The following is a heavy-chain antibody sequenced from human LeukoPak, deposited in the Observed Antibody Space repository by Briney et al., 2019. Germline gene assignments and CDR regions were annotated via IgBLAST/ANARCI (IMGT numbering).Heavy chain of an antibody. J-gene: IGHJ4*02. D-gene: IGHD2-15*01. V-gene: IGHV3-48*02. Sequence: PGGSLRLSCAATGFVYSRYSMNWLRQAPGKGLEGVSYIRSSSNTIYYADSVKGRFTISRDNAGNSLNLQMHSLRDEDTAVYYGARQDCSGGSCYSIPFDYWGQGTLVTASS. CDR2: IRSSSNTI. CDR3: ARQDCSGGSCYSIPFDY. CDR1: GFVYSRYS.